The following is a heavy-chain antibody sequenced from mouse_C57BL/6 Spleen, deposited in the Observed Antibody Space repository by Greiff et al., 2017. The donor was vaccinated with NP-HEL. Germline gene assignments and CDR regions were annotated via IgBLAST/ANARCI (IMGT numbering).Heavy chain of an antibody. CDR1: GFTFSSYA. CDR3: ARDRGITTMDY. Sequence: EVKLVESGGGLVKPGGSLKFSCAASGFTFSSYAMSWVRQTPEKRLEWVATISDGGSYTYYPDNVKGRFTITRDNTKNNLYLQMGHLKSEDTAMYYCARDRGITTMDYWGQGTTLTVSS. D-gene: IGHD1-1*01. J-gene: IGHJ2*01. CDR2: ISDGGSYT. V-gene: IGHV5-4*01.